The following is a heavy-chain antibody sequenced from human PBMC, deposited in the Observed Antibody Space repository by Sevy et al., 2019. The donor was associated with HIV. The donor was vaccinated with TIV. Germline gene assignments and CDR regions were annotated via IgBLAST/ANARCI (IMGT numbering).Heavy chain of an antibody. CDR2: ISYSGST. CDR3: ARSRVITGTFDY. Sequence: SETLSLTCTVSGGSISGYYWSWIRQPPGKGLEWIGYISYSGSTNYNPSLKSRVTISVDTSTNESSLKLSAVTAADTAGYYCARSRVITGTFDYWGQGTLVTVSS. V-gene: IGHV4-59*01. CDR1: GGSISGYY. D-gene: IGHD1-20*01. J-gene: IGHJ4*02.